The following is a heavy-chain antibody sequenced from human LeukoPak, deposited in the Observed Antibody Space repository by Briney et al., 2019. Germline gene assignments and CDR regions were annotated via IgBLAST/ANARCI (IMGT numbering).Heavy chain of an antibody. CDR2: VNHSGST. J-gene: IGHJ4*02. Sequence: PSETLSLTCAVYGGSFSGYYWNWIRQPPGKGLEWIGEVNHSGSTNYNPSLKSRVTISIDTSKNQFSLKLSSVTAADTAVYYCARVPRSNGYLDYWGQGTLVTVSS. CDR3: ARVPRSNGYLDY. CDR1: GGSFSGYY. V-gene: IGHV4-34*01. D-gene: IGHD2-8*01.